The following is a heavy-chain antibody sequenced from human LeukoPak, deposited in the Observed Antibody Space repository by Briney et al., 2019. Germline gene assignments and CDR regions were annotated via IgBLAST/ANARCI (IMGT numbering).Heavy chain of an antibody. CDR3: ARSVGYYYGSGRDYYYYYGMDV. CDR2: IYYSGST. CDR1: GGSISSYY. D-gene: IGHD3-10*01. Sequence: PSETLSLTCTDSGGSISSYYWSWIRQPPGKGLEWIGYIYYSGSTNYNPSLKSRVTISVDTSKNQFSLKLSSVTAADTAVYYCARSVGYYYGSGRDYYYYYGMDVWGQGTTVTVSS. J-gene: IGHJ6*02. V-gene: IGHV4-59*08.